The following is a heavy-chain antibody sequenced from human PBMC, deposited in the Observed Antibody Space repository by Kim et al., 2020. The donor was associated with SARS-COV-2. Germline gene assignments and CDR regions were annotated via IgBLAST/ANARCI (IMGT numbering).Heavy chain of an antibody. V-gene: IGHV3-30*04. CDR2: ISYDGSNK. CDR3: ARVQGFSLTYYYDSSGYYFYY. CDR1: GFTFSSYA. D-gene: IGHD3-22*01. J-gene: IGHJ4*02. Sequence: GGSLRLSCAASGFTFSSYAMHWVRQAPGKGLEGEAVISYDGSNKYYVDSVLGRFTISRDNSKNTLYLQMNSRRAEDTAVYYCARVQGFSLTYYYDSSGYYFYYCGQGTLVTVSS.